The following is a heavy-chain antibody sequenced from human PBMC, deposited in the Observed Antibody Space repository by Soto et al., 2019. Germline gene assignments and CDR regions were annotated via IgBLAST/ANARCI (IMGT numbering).Heavy chain of an antibody. J-gene: IGHJ4*02. D-gene: IGHD3-10*01. CDR3: ARAGWGSYYPTLDN. V-gene: IGHV4-34*01. CDR2: INHSGST. Sequence: PSETLSLTCAVYGGSFSGYYWSWIRQPPGKGLEWIGEINHSGSTNYNPSLKSRVTISVDTSKNQFSLKLSSVTAADTAVYYCARAGWGSYYPTLDNRGQETLVTVSS. CDR1: GGSFSGYY.